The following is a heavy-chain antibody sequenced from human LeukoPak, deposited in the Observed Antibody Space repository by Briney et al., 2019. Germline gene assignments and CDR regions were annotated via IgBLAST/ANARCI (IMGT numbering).Heavy chain of an antibody. D-gene: IGHD6-19*01. CDR2: IIPIFGTA. Sequence: SVKVSCKASGGTFSSYAISWVRQAPGQGLEWMGGIIPIFGTANYAQKFQGRVTITADESTSTAYMELSSLRSEDTAVYYCARDRGSSGPGLWFDPWGQGTLVTVSS. CDR3: ARDRGSSGPGLWFDP. CDR1: GGTFSSYA. J-gene: IGHJ5*02. V-gene: IGHV1-69*13.